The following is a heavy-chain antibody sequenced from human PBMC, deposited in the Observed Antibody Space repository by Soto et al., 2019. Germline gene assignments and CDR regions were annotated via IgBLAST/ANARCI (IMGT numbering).Heavy chain of an antibody. J-gene: IGHJ4*02. CDR1: GFTFSNYG. V-gene: IGHV3-30*18. CDR2: ISYHGRDK. D-gene: IGHD4-17*01. Sequence: QVQLVESGGGVVQPGRSLRLSCAASGFTFSNYGMHWVRQAPGKGLEWVAVISYHGRDKYYADSVKGRVTISIDNSKNTMYLEMNSLRAEDTAVYYCAKDHLMTTVTTVGYGGQGTLVTVSS. CDR3: AKDHLMTTVTTVGY.